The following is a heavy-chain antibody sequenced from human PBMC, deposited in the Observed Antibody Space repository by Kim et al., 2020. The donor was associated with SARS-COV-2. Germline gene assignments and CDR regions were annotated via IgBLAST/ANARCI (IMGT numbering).Heavy chain of an antibody. CDR3: SRRLRWSEH. J-gene: IGHJ1*01. CDR2: IKHDGSEK. CDR1: GFTFISW. V-gene: IGHV3-7*01. Sequence: GGSLRLSCAASGFTFISWMNWVRQAPGKGLEWVANIKHDGSEKYYVDSVKGRFTTSSDNAKTSIYLQMNSLRVEDTAVYYCSRRLRWSEHWGQGTLVT. D-gene: IGHD4-17*01.